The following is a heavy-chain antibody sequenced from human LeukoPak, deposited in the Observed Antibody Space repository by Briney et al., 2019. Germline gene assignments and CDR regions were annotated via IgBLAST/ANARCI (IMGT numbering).Heavy chain of an antibody. CDR2: INGDGRNT. CDR3: VTYNWEYEADF. V-gene: IGHV3-74*01. D-gene: IGHD1-20*01. J-gene: IGHJ4*02. CDR1: GFMFSKYW. Sequence: GGSPRLSCAASGFMFSKYWMYWVRQVPGKGLVWVSRINGDGRNTNYADSVKGRFTISRDNAKNTLYLQMNSLRAEDTATYYCVTYNWEYEADFWGQGTLVTVSS.